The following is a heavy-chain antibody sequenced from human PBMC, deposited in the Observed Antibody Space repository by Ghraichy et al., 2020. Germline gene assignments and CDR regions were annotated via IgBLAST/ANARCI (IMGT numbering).Heavy chain of an antibody. CDR1: GFTFSDYY. CDR3: ARTPKWLTLYGFDY. Sequence: GESLNISCAASGFTFSDYYMSWIRQAPGKGLEWVSYISSSSSYTNYADSVKGRFTISRDNAKNSLYLQMNSLRAEDTAVYYCARTPKWLTLYGFDYWGQGTLVTVSS. V-gene: IGHV3-11*06. J-gene: IGHJ4*02. CDR2: ISSSSSYT. D-gene: IGHD6-19*01.